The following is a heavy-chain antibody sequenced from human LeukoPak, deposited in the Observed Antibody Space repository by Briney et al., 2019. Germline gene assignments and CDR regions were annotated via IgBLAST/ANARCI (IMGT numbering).Heavy chain of an antibody. Sequence: ASVKVSCKASGYTFTGYYMHWVRQAPGQGLEWMGWINPNSGGTNYAQKFQGRVTMTRDTSISTAYMELSRLRSDDTAVYYCARDPCSSGWYGAFDIWGQGTMVTVSS. CDR1: GYTFTGYY. J-gene: IGHJ3*02. V-gene: IGHV1-2*02. CDR2: INPNSGGT. D-gene: IGHD6-19*01. CDR3: ARDPCSSGWYGAFDI.